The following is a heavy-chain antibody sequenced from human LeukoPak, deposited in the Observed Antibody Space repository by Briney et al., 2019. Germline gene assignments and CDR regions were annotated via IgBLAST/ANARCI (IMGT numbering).Heavy chain of an antibody. Sequence: ASVKVSCKASGYTFTSYYMHWVRQAPGQGLEWMGIINPSGGSTSYAQKFQGRVTMTRDTSTSTVYMELSSLRSEDTAVYYCARADCSSTSCFLFDYWDQGTLVTVSS. V-gene: IGHV1-46*01. CDR2: INPSGGST. D-gene: IGHD2-2*01. CDR3: ARADCSSTSCFLFDY. J-gene: IGHJ4*02. CDR1: GYTFTSYY.